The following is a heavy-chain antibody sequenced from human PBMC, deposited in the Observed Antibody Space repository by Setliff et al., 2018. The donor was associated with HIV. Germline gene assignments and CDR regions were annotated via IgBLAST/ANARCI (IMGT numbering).Heavy chain of an antibody. D-gene: IGHD1-1*01. CDR2: IDPSGSRI. CDR1: GFTFSDAW. CDR3: AKVDDGQCNTFNCRDFDY. Sequence: GGSLRLSCVASGFTFSDAWMSWVRQVPGKGLEWVSAIDPSGSRIFYSDSVKGRFTISRDNSKNTLSLQMNSLTAEDSAIYYCAKVDDGQCNTFNCRDFDYWGRGTLVTVSS. V-gene: IGHV3-23*01. J-gene: IGHJ4*02.